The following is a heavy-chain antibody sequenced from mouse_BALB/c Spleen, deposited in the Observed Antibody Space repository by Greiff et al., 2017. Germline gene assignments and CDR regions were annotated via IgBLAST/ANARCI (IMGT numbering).Heavy chain of an antibody. Sequence: EVKLMESGAELVKPGASVKLSCTASGFNIKDTYMHWVKQRPEQGLEWIGRIDPANGNTKYDPKFQGKATITADTSSNTAYLQLSSLTSEDTAVYYCARADGYSSFDYWGQGTTLTVSS. J-gene: IGHJ2*01. CDR3: ARADGYSSFDY. CDR1: GFNIKDTY. CDR2: IDPANGNT. D-gene: IGHD2-3*01. V-gene: IGHV14-3*02.